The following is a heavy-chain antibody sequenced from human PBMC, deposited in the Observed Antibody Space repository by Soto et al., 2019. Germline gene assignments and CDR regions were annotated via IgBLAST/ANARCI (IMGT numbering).Heavy chain of an antibody. CDR2: INVGDAGT. J-gene: IGHJ4*02. Sequence: EVQLLESGGGLEQPGGSLRLSCAASGFIFTSYAMSWVRQAPGKGLEWVSSINVGDAGTNYADSVKGRFTISRYNSTNTLYLQMNFLGDDDTAIYSCAKNSQFDCWGQGTLFTVSS. CDR3: AKNSQFDC. CDR1: GFIFTSYA. V-gene: IGHV3-23*01. D-gene: IGHD2-21*01.